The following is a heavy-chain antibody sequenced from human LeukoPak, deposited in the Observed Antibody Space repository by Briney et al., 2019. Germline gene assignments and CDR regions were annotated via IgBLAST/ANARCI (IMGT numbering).Heavy chain of an antibody. V-gene: IGHV4-34*01. D-gene: IGHD3-9*01. J-gene: IGHJ5*02. CDR2: INHSGST. CDR1: GGSFSGYY. CDR3: ARAYYDILTGFSRFDP. Sequence: PSETLSLTCAVYGGSFSGYYWSWIRQPPGKGLEWIGEINHSGSTNYNPSLKSRVTISVDTSKNQFSLKLSSVTAADTAVYYCARAYYDILTGFSRFDPWGQGTLVTVSS.